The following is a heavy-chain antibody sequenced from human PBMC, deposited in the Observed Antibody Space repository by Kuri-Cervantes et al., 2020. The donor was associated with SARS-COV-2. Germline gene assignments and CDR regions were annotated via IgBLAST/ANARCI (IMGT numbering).Heavy chain of an antibody. CDR1: GFTVSSNY. V-gene: IGHV3-53*01. CDR3: ARGRFNWNDGSYYFDY. CDR2: IYSGGSA. D-gene: IGHD1-1*01. J-gene: IGHJ4*02. Sequence: GESLKISCAASGFTVSSNYMSWVRQAPGKGLEWVSVIYSGGSAYYADSVKGRFTISRDNSKNTLYLQMNSLRAEDTAVYYCARGRFNWNDGSYYFDYWGQGTLVTVSS.